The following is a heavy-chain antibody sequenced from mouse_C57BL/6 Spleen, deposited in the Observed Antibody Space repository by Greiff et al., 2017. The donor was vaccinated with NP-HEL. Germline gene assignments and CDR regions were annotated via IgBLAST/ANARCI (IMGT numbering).Heavy chain of an antibody. CDR3: ARGTIVTRDYAMDY. D-gene: IGHD2-5*01. CDR1: GYTFTSYW. V-gene: IGHV1-69*01. J-gene: IGHJ4*01. CDR2: IDPSDSYT. Sequence: VQLQQPGAELVMPGASVKLSCKASGYTFTSYWMHWVKQRPGQGLEWIGEIDPSDSYTNYNQKFKGKSTLTVDKSSSTAYMQLSSLTSEDSAVYYCARGTIVTRDYAMDYWGQGTSVTVSS.